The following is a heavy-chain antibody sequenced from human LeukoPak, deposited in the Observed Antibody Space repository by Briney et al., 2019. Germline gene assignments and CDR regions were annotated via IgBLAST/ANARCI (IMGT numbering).Heavy chain of an antibody. CDR1: GGSFSGYY. CDR3: VRDRHEPYDFWSGNGSKYYHHYIDV. J-gene: IGHJ6*03. V-gene: IGHV4-34*01. CDR2: INHSGST. D-gene: IGHD3-3*01. Sequence: SETLSLTCAVYGGSFSGYYWSWIRQPPGKGLEWIGEINHSGSTNYNPSLKSRVTISVDTSKNQFSLKLSSVTAADTAVYYCVRDRHEPYDFWSGNGSKYYHHYIDVWGRGTTVTAS.